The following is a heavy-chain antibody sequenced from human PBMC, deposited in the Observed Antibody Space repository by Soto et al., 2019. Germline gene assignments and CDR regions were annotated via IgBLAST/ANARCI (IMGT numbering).Heavy chain of an antibody. V-gene: IGHV4-4*02. CDR3: ARAADYGDYGLNYYYYMDV. CDR2: IYHSGST. J-gene: IGHJ6*03. D-gene: IGHD4-17*01. CDR1: SGSISSSNW. Sequence: SETLSLTCAVSSGSISSSNWWSWVRQPPGKGLEWIGEIYHSGSTNYNPSLKSRVTISVDKSKNQFSLKLSSVTAADTAVYYCARAADYGDYGLNYYYYMDVWGKGTTVTVS.